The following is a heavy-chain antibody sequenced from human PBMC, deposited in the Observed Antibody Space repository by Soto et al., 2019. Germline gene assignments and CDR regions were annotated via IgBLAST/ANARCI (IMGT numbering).Heavy chain of an antibody. Sequence: GSLRLSCAASGFTFSSYAMSWVRQAPGKGLEWVSAISGSGGSTYYADSVKGRFTISRDNSKNTLYLQMNSLRAEDTAVYYCAKDMDSSSFDYYYGMDVWGQGTTVTVSS. CDR3: AKDMDSSSFDYYYGMDV. CDR1: GFTFSSYA. V-gene: IGHV3-23*01. CDR2: ISGSGGST. D-gene: IGHD6-6*01. J-gene: IGHJ6*02.